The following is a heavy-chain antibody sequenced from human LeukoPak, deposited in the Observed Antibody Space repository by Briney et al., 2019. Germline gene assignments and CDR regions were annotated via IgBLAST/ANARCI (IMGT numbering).Heavy chain of an antibody. D-gene: IGHD3-3*01. V-gene: IGHV3-23*01. Sequence: GASLRLSCAASGFTFSSYAMSWVRQAPGKGLEWVSAIGGSGGSTYYADSVKGRFTISRDNSKNTLYLQMNSLRAEDTAVYYCAKAGDFWSGYYRPPFDYWGQGTLVTVSS. J-gene: IGHJ4*02. CDR1: GFTFSSYA. CDR3: AKAGDFWSGYYRPPFDY. CDR2: IGGSGGST.